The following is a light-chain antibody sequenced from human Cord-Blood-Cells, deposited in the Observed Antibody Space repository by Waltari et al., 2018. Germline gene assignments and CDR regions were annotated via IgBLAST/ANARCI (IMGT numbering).Light chain of an antibody. CDR1: SGDVGSSNL. J-gene: IGLJ2*01. CDR2: EGS. CDR3: CSYAGSSTVV. Sequence: QSALTQPASVSGSPGQSITLSCTGTSGDVGSSNLVSWYQQHPGKAPKLLIFEGSKRPSGVSNRFSGSKSGNTASLTISGLQAEDEADYYCCSYAGSSTVVFGGGTKLTVL. V-gene: IGLV2-23*01.